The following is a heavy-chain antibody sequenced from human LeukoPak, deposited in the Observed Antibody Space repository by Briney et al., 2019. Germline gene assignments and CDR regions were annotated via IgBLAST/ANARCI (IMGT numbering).Heavy chain of an antibody. CDR1: GDSVSSSSAT. J-gene: IGHJ6*02. D-gene: IGHD2-8*02. CDR3: ARGLLVGHPYYCAMDV. Sequence: SQTLSLTCAISGDSVSSSSATWTWIRQSPSRGLEWLGGTYFRSKWYNDSAESVKSRISVNPDTSKNQFSLQLSSVTPEDTAVYYCARGLLVGHPYYCAMDVWGQGTTVSVSS. CDR2: TYFRSKWYN. V-gene: IGHV6-1*01.